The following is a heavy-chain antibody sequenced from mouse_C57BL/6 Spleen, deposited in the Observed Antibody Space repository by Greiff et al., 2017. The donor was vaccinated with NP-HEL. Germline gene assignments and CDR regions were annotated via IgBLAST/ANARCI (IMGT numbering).Heavy chain of an antibody. CDR1: GFSLTSYG. V-gene: IGHV2-4*01. J-gene: IGHJ4*01. D-gene: IGHD2-4*01. CDR3: AKKDDYDEGNAMDY. CDR2: IWSGGST. Sequence: QVQLQQSGPGLVQPSQRLSITCTVSGFSLTSYGVHWVRQPPGKGLEWLGVIWSGGSTDYNAAFISRLSISKDNSKSQVFFKMNSLQADDTAIYYCAKKDDYDEGNAMDYWGQGTSVTVSS.